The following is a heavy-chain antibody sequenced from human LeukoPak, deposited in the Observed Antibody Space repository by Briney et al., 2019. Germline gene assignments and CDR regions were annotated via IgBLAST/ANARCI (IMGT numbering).Heavy chain of an antibody. J-gene: IGHJ4*02. CDR3: ARHPDSSAWPYYFDY. D-gene: IGHD6-19*01. Sequence: PSTTLSLTYTVSGDSISRHRCNWIRQSQGRGLEWIGYIYKNGFTNYNPSLNSRITMSLDTSKNQFSLDLSYVTAADTAVYYCARHPDSSAWPYYFDYWGQGTLVTVSS. CDR1: GDSISRHR. CDR2: IYKNGFT. V-gene: IGHV4-59*08.